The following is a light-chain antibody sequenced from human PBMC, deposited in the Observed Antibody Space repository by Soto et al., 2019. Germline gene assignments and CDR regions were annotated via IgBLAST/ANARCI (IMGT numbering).Light chain of an antibody. V-gene: IGKV1-5*01. J-gene: IGKJ1*01. CDR3: QQYSSYSLT. CDR1: QSIRNS. CDR2: EAS. Sequence: DIQMTQSPSTLSASIGDRVTLTCRASQSIRNSLAWYQQKPGKAPRLLIFEASRLESGVPSRLSGSGSGTEFTLTISSLQHDDFATYYCQQYSSYSLTFGQGTKVEFK.